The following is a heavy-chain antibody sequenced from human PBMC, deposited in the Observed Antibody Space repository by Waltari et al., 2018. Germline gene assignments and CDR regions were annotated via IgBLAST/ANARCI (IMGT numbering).Heavy chain of an antibody. Sequence: GLEWVSAISGSGGSTYYADSVKGRFTISRDNSKNTLYLQMNSLRAEDTAVYYCAKDRGGRITMIVVVITTPVDAFDIWGQGTMVTVSS. CDR3: AKDRGGRITMIVVVITTPVDAFDI. J-gene: IGHJ3*02. CDR2: ISGSGGST. D-gene: IGHD3-22*01. V-gene: IGHV3-23*01.